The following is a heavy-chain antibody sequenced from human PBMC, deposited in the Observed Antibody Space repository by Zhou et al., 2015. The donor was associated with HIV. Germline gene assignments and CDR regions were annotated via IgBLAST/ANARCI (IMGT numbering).Heavy chain of an antibody. CDR1: GFTFSSYA. J-gene: IGHJ1*01. Sequence: QVQLVESGGGVVQPGRSLRLSCAASGFTFSSYAMHWVRQAPGKGLEWVAVISYDGSNKYYADSVKGRFTISRDNSKNTLYLQMNSLRAEDTAVYYCARDSEAGGSRVSHFQHWGQGHPGPPSPQ. V-gene: IGHV3-30-3*01. CDR3: ARDSEAGGSRVSHFQH. D-gene: IGHD2-15*01. CDR2: ISYDGSNK.